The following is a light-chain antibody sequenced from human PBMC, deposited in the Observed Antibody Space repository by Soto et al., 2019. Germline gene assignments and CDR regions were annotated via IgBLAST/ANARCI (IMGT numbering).Light chain of an antibody. V-gene: IGLV2-14*01. CDR1: SSDVGGYEF. CDR3: SSYTSSGTYV. CDR2: DVS. J-gene: IGLJ1*01. Sequence: QSALTQPASVSGSRGQSITISCTGTSSDVGGYEFVSWYQQHPDNAAKLIIYDVSDRPSGESSRFSGSKSANTASLTISGLQAEDEADYYCSSYTSSGTYVFGTGTKVTVL.